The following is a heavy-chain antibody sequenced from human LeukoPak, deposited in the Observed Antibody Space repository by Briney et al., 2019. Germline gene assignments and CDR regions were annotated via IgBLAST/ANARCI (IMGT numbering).Heavy chain of an antibody. D-gene: IGHD3-16*02. J-gene: IGHJ4*02. CDR2: ISGHSDST. CDR1: GFTFSSYV. CDR3: AGYVWGTYRYTNY. V-gene: IGHV3-23*01. Sequence: GGSLRLSCAASGFTFSSYVMSWVRQAPGQGPEWVSGISGHSDSTYHADSVKGRFTISRDNSKNTLYLQMNSLRAEDTAVYYCAGYVWGTYRYTNYWGQGTLVTVSS.